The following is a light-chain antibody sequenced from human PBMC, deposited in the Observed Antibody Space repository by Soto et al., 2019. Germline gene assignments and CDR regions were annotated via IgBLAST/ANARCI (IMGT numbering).Light chain of an antibody. CDR1: SSDIGTNP. Sequence: QSVLTQPPSASGTPGERVAISCSGGSSDIGTNPVNWYLHLPGAAPKLLIYRDNQRPSVVPDRFSGSKSGTSASLTISGLQSEDEADYFCSAWDDSIYGPVFGGGTKLTVL. J-gene: IGLJ2*01. CDR3: SAWDDSIYGPV. V-gene: IGLV1-44*01. CDR2: RDN.